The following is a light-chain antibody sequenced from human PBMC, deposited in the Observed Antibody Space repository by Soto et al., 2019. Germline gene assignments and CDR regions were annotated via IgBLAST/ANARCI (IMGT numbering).Light chain of an antibody. Sequence: QAVVTQSPSASASLGASVKLTCTLSSGHSSYAIAWHQQQPEKGPRYLMKLNSDGSHSKGDGIPDRFSGSSSGAERYLTIASLQSEDEADSYCQTWGTGIRNWVFGGGTKVSVL. J-gene: IGLJ3*02. CDR3: QTWGTGIRNWV. CDR1: SGHSSYA. V-gene: IGLV4-69*01. CDR2: LNSDGSH.